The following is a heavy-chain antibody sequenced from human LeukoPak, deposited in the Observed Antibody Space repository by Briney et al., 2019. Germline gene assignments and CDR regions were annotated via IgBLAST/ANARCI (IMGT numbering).Heavy chain of an antibody. V-gene: IGHV7-4-1*02. CDR1: GYTFTSYA. Sequence: ASVKVSCKASGYTFTSYAMNWVRQAPGQGLEWMGWINTNTGNPTYAQGFTGRFVFSLDTSVSTAYLQISSLKAEDTAVYYCARGDILTGQIYYYYYYGMDVWGQGTTVTVSS. J-gene: IGHJ6*02. CDR2: INTNTGNP. CDR3: ARGDILTGQIYYYYYYGMDV. D-gene: IGHD3-9*01.